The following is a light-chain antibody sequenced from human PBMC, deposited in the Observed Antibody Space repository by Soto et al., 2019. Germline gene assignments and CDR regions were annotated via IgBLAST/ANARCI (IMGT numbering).Light chain of an antibody. V-gene: IGLV1-44*01. CDR1: SSDIGSTT. J-gene: IGLJ3*02. Sequence: QAVVTQPPSASGTPGQGVTISCSGSSSDIGSTTVNWYQQLPGTAPKLLIYFNNQRPSGVPDRVSGSKYGTSASLAISGLQSEDEAQYYCAAWDDSLNGPVFGGGTKLTVL. CDR3: AAWDDSLNGPV. CDR2: FNN.